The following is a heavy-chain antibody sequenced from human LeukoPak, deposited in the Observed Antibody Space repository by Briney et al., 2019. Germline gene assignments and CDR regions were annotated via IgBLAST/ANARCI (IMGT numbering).Heavy chain of an antibody. Sequence: SETLSLTCAVYGGSFSGYYWSWIRQPPGKGLEWIGEINHRGSTNYNPSLKSRVTISVDTSKNQFSLKLSSVTAADTAVYYCARVGGDTSGSYFDYWGQGTLVTVSS. CDR3: ARVGGDTSGSYFDY. J-gene: IGHJ4*02. CDR1: GGSFSGYY. V-gene: IGHV4-34*01. CDR2: INHRGST. D-gene: IGHD3-3*01.